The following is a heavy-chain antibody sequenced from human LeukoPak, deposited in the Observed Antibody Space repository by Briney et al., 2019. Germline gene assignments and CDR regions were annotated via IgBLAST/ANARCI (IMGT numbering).Heavy chain of an antibody. D-gene: IGHD1-1*01. CDR3: ARSWGGTGTTKRWFDP. V-gene: IGHV3-66*01. CDR2: IYSGGST. J-gene: IGHJ5*02. CDR1: GFTVSSNY. Sequence: GGSLRLSCAASGFTVSSNYMSWVRQAPGKGLEWVSVIYSGGSTYYADSVKGRFTISRDNSKNTLYLQMNSLRAEDTAVYYCARSWGGTGTTKRWFDPWGQGTLVTVSS.